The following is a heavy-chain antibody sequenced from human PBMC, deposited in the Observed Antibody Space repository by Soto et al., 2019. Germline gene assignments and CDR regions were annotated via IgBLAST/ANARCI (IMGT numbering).Heavy chain of an antibody. J-gene: IGHJ6*01. V-gene: IGHV1-3*01. CDR1: GYTFTSYA. CDR2: INAGNGNT. CDR3: SRKRGGILAATRDCYYGMDG. Sequence: AAVKLSCQSSGYTFTSYAMHWLCQAPGQRHEWMGWINAGNGNTKYSQKFQGRVTITRDTSASTAYMELSSLRSEDTAVYYLSRKRGGILAATRDCYYGMDGWGHGATV. D-gene: IGHD6-25*01.